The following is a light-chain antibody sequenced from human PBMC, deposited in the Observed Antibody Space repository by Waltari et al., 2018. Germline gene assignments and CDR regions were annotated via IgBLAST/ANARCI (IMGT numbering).Light chain of an antibody. J-gene: IGKJ1*01. CDR3: QQTYTTPRT. CDR2: DAS. CDR1: QKISSN. Sequence: CRASQKISSNLNWYQQKPGTAPRLLIYDASRLQSGVPSRFSGSGSGTDFTLTISSLQPEDFGTYYCQQTYTTPRTFGQGTKVETK. V-gene: IGKV1-39*01.